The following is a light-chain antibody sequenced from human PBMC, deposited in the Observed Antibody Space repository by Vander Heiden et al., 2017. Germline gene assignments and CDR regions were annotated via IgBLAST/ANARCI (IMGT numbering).Light chain of an antibody. Sequence: QSALTQPPSASGSPGHSVTVSCTGTTSDVVAYNYVSWYQQHPGKSPKLIIDEDTKRPSGVPDRFSASKSGDTASLTVSGLQAEDEADYYCSSHAGSNNYAFGTGTKVTVL. J-gene: IGLJ1*01. CDR1: TSDVVAYNY. V-gene: IGLV2-8*01. CDR2: EDT. CDR3: SSHAGSNNYA.